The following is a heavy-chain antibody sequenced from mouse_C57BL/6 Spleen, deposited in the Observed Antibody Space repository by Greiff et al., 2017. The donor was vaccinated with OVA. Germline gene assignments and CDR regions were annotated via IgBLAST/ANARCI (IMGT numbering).Heavy chain of an antibody. CDR2: IDPETGGT. V-gene: IGHV1-15*01. D-gene: IGHD1-1*02. J-gene: IGHJ4*01. Sequence: VQLKQSGAELVRPGASVTLSCKASGYTFTDYEMHWVKQTPVHGLEWIGAIDPETGGTAYNQKFKGKAILTADKSSSTAYMELRSLTSEDSAVYYCRGSYYYAMDYWGQGTSVTVSS. CDR1: GYTFTDYE. CDR3: RGSYYYAMDY.